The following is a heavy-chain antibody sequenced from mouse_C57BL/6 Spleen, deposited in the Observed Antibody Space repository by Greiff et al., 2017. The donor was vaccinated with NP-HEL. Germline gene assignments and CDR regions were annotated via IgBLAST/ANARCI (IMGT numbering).Heavy chain of an antibody. CDR2: ISGGGGNT. V-gene: IGHV5-9*01. J-gene: IGHJ4*01. Sequence: EVMLVESGGGLVKPGGSLKLSCAASGFTFSSYTMSWVRQTPEKRLEWVATISGGGGNTYYPDSVKGRFTISRDNAKNTLYLQMSSLRSEDTALYYCVGQTGYYGSAMDYWGQGTSVTVSS. CDR3: VGQTGYYGSAMDY. CDR1: GFTFSSYT. D-gene: IGHD1-1*01.